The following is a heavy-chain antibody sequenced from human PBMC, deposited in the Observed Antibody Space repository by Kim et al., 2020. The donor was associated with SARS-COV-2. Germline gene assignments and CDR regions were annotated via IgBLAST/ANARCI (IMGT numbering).Heavy chain of an antibody. V-gene: IGHV3-21*01. J-gene: IGHJ5*02. D-gene: IGHD3-3*01. CDR2: ISSSSSYI. CDR3: ARDAYYDFWSGYYPWFDP. Sequence: GGSLRLSCAASGFTFSSYSMNWVRQAPGKGLEWVSSISSSSSYIYYADSVKGRFTISRDNAKNSLYLQMNSLRAEDTAVYYCARDAYYDFWSGYYPWFDPWGQGTLVTVSS. CDR1: GFTFSSYS.